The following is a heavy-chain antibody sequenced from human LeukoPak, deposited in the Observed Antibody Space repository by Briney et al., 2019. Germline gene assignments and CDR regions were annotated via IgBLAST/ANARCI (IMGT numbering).Heavy chain of an antibody. CDR1: NGSFSDYF. V-gene: IGHV4-34*01. D-gene: IGHD3-10*01. Sequence: SETLSLTCAVYNGSFSDYFWSWIRQPPGKGLEWIGEINHRGGANYSPSLQSRITISVDASKSHFSLKLSSVTAADTAVYYCARGRLPKYGSGRLNWFDPWGQGTLVTVSS. CDR3: ARGRLPKYGSGRLNWFDP. J-gene: IGHJ5*02. CDR2: INHRGGA.